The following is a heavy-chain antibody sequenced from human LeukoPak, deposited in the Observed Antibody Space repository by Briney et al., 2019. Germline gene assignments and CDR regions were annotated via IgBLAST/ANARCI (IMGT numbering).Heavy chain of an antibody. J-gene: IGHJ6*01. V-gene: IGHV2-5*01. CDR3: VHSSLATNGMDV. CDR1: GFSFSDTGEC. CDR2: IFWNDDK. Sequence: SGPTLVNPTQTLTLTCTFSGFSFSDTGECVGWIRQPPGEALEWLALIFWNDDKFYNASLKSRLSITKDTSKNQVILTMTTLDPIDTATYYCVHSSLATNGMDVWGPRGRGHRLL.